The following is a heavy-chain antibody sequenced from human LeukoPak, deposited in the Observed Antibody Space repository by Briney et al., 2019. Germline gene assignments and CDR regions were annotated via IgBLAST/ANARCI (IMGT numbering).Heavy chain of an antibody. CDR1: GFTFSSYA. CDR3: ARDRSITIFGVVTSGEFDY. D-gene: IGHD3-3*01. J-gene: IGHJ4*02. CDR2: ISSSSSYM. V-gene: IGHV3-21*01. Sequence: GGSLRLSCAASGFTFSSYAMNWVRQAPGKGLEWVSSISSSSSYMYYADSVKGRFTISRDNAKNSLYLQMNSLRAEDTAVYYCARDRSITIFGVVTSGEFDYWGQGTLVTVSS.